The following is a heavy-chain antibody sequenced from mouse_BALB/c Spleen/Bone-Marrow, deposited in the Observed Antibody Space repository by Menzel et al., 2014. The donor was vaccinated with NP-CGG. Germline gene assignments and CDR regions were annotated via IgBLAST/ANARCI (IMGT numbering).Heavy chain of an antibody. D-gene: IGHD1-1*01. CDR1: GYTFTSYV. CDR3: ARTGNYYGSSFDY. CDR2: INPFNDGT. Sequence: VQLQQSGPELVKPGASVKMSCKASGYTFTSYVIHRVKQKPGQGLEWIGYINPFNDGTKYNEKFKDKATLTSDKSSNTAYMELSSLTSEDSAVYYCARTGNYYGSSFDYWGQGTTLTVSS. V-gene: IGHV1-14*01. J-gene: IGHJ2*01.